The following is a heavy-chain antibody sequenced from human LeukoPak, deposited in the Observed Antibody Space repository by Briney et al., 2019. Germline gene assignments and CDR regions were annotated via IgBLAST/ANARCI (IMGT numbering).Heavy chain of an antibody. V-gene: IGHV4-59*01. D-gene: IGHD1-14*01. CDR1: GGSISSYY. CDR3: ARDSLTAPPWFWRREVWYFDL. J-gene: IGHJ2*01. Sequence: SETLSLTCTVSGGSISSYYWSWIRQPPGKGLEWIGYIYYSGSTNYNPSLKSRVTISVDTSKNQFSLKLGSVTAADTAVYYCARDSLTAPPWFWRREVWYFDLWGRGTLVTVSS. CDR2: IYYSGST.